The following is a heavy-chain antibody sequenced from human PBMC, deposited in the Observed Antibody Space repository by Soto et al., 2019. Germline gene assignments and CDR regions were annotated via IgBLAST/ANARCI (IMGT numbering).Heavy chain of an antibody. J-gene: IGHJ6*02. CDR1: GGTFSSYT. V-gene: IGHV1-69*02. CDR2: IIPILGIA. D-gene: IGHD2-2*01. CDR3: ATDLIVVVPAASDYYYGMDV. Sequence: QVQLVQSGAEVKKPGSSVKVSCKASGGTFSSYTISWVRQAPGQGLEWMGRIIPILGIANYAQKFQGRVTITADKSTSTAYMELSSVRSEDTAVYYCATDLIVVVPAASDYYYGMDVWGQGTTVTVSS.